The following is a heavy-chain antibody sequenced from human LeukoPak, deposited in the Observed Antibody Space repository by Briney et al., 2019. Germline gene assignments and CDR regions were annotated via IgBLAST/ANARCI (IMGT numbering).Heavy chain of an antibody. V-gene: IGHV4-38-2*02. CDR1: GYTISSGYY. J-gene: IGHJ4*02. CDR3: ARARYPYYFDY. Sequence: SETLSLTCTVSGYTISSGYYWGWIRQPPGKGLEWIGSIYHSGSTYYNPSLKSRVTTSVDTSKNQFSLKLSSVTAADTAVYYCARARYPYYFDYWGQGTLVTVSS. D-gene: IGHD3-16*02. CDR2: IYHSGST.